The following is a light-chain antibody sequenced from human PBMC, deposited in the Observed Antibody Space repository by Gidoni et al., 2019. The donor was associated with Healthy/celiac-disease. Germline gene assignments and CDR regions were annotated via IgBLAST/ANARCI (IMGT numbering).Light chain of an antibody. CDR1: SSDVGSYNL. Sequence: QSALTQPASVSGSPGQSITISCTGTSSDVGSYNLVPWYQQHPGKAPKIMIYEGSKRPSGVSNRFSGSTSGNTASRTISRLQAEDEADYYCCSYAVSSTWVFGGGTKLSVL. CDR3: CSYAVSSTWV. CDR2: EGS. J-gene: IGLJ3*02. V-gene: IGLV2-23*01.